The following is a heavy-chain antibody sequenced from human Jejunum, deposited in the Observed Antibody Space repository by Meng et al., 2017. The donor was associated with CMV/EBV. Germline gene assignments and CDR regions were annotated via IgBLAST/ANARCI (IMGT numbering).Heavy chain of an antibody. Sequence: QAALVQAGGEVKKPGAPVKVSCKASGYTFTNYGITWVRQAPGQGLEWMGWISVYNGNTNYAQTLQGRLTMTTDTSTSTAYMELRSLRSDDTAVYYCARVEVGITSGDYWGQGTLVTVSS. CDR1: GYTFTNYG. CDR3: ARVEVGITSGDY. CDR2: ISVYNGNT. D-gene: IGHD1-26*01. J-gene: IGHJ4*02. V-gene: IGHV1-18*01.